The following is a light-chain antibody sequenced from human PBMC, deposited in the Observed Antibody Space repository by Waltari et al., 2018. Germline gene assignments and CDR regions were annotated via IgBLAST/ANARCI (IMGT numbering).Light chain of an antibody. J-gene: IGKJ1*01. V-gene: IGKV2D-29*02. Sequence: DVVMTPSPLSLSVTPGQPASMSCKSSQSLLHSDGQTFIYGYLQRPGQSPQLLIYEIFSPFSGAPERFSGSGSGTDFTLNISRVAADDVGTYYGTQTLQPWTIGQGTKVEIK. CDR2: EIF. CDR3: TQTLQPWT. CDR1: QSLLHSDGQTF.